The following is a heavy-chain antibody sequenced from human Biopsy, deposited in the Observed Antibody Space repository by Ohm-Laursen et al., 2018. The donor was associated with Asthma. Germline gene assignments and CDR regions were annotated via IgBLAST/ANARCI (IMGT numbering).Heavy chain of an antibody. J-gene: IGHJ6*02. V-gene: IGHV1-69*13. CDR2: LIPVLGTP. CDR1: GDSFSNYA. CDR3: ARGYSGSDRIVYYYSGLEV. Sequence: EASVKVSCKASGDSFSNYAIIWVRQAPGQGLEWMGGLIPVLGTPDHAQMFEGRVTITADESTSTAYMELSSLSSEDTAVYYCARGYSGSDRIVYYYSGLEVWGQGTTVTVSS. D-gene: IGHD5-12*01.